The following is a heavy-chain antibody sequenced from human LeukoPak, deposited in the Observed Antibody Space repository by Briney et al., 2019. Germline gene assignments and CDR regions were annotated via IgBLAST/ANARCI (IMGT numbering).Heavy chain of an antibody. CDR3: ARVIYSGWEGELSD. CDR2: IKSDGSTT. D-gene: IGHD6-19*01. J-gene: IGHJ4*02. V-gene: IGHV3-74*01. Sequence: GGSLRLSCAASGFTFSSYWMHWVRQAPGKRLVWVSRIKSDGSTTSYADSVMGRFTISRDNAKNTLYLQMNSLRAEDTAVYYCARVIYSGWEGELSDWGQGTLVTVSS. CDR1: GFTFSSYW.